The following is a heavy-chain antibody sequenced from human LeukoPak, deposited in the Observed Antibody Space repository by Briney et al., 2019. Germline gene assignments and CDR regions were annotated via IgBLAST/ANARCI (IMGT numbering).Heavy chain of an antibody. CDR3: AKDLRSGSYSGIDH. J-gene: IGHJ5*02. D-gene: IGHD1-26*01. CDR2: ISGSGGST. CDR1: GFTFSSYA. V-gene: IGHV3-23*01. Sequence: GGSLRLSCAASGFTFSSYAMSWVRQAPGKGLEWVSAISGSGGSTYYADSVKGRFTISRDNSKNTLYLQMSSLRAEDTAIFYCAKDLRSGSYSGIDHWGQGTLVTVSS.